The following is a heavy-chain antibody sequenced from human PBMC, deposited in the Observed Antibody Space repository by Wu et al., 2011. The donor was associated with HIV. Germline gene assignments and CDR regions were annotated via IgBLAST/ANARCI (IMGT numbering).Heavy chain of an antibody. J-gene: IGHJ5*02. CDR2: ISSSGSTI. Sequence: SRAASGFTFSSYEMNWVRQAPGKGLEWVSYISSSGSTIYYADSVKGRFTISRDNAKNSLYLQMNSLRAEDTAVYYCARDWGNKSGYDRRRAWYNWFDPWGQGTLVTVSS. CDR1: GFTFSSYE. D-gene: IGHD5-12*01. CDR3: ARDWGNKSGYDRRRAWYNWFDP. V-gene: IGHV3-48*03.